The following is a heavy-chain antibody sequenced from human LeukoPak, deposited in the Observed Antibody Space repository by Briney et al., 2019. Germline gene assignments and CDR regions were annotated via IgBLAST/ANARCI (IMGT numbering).Heavy chain of an antibody. CDR2: ISGSGGST. V-gene: IGHV3-23*01. J-gene: IGHJ4*02. CDR3: AKGQRTVLLWFGELFIDY. CDR1: GFTFSSYA. D-gene: IGHD3-10*01. Sequence: GGSLRLSCAASGFTFSSYAMSWVRQAPGKGLEWVSAISGSGGSTYYADSVKGRFTISSDNSKNTLYLQMNSLRAEDTAVYYCAKGQRTVLLWFGELFIDYWGQGTLVTVSS.